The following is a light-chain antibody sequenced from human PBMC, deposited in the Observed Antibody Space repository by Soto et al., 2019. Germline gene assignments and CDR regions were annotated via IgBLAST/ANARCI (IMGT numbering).Light chain of an antibody. Sequence: EIVMTQSPATLSVSPGERATLSCRASQSVRSKLAWYQQKPGQAPRLLIYDASTRATGIPARFSGSGSWTEFTLTISSLQSEDFAVYYCQQYNNWPPITFGQGTRLEIK. V-gene: IGKV3-15*01. CDR1: QSVRSK. CDR2: DAS. J-gene: IGKJ5*01. CDR3: QQYNNWPPIT.